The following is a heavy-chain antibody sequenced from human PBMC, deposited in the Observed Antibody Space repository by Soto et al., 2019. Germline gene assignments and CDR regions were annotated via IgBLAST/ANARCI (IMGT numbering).Heavy chain of an antibody. CDR2: IYYSGST. V-gene: IGHV4-31*03. CDR3: ARGARRSYYFDY. CDR1: GGSISSGGYY. J-gene: IGHJ4*02. D-gene: IGHD2-21*01. Sequence: QVQLQESGPGLVKPSQTLSLTCTVSGGSISSGGYYWSWIRQHPGKGLEWIGYIYYSGSTYYNPSHKSRVTISVDTSKNQFSLKLSSVTAADTAVYYGARGARRSYYFDYWGQGTLVTVSS.